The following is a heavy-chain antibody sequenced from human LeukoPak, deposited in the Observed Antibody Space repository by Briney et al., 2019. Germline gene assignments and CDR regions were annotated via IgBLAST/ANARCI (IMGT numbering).Heavy chain of an antibody. CDR2: IYSGGST. CDR1: GFTVSSNY. J-gene: IGHJ4*02. V-gene: IGHV3-53*04. CDR3: AVSGPASYRSGYYYRYFDY. Sequence: GGSLRLSCAASGFTVSSNYMSWVRQAPGKGLEWVSVIYSGGSTYYADSVKGRFTISRHNSKNTLYLQMNSLRAEDTAVYYCAVSGPASYRSGYYYRYFDYWGQGTLVTVSS. D-gene: IGHD3-22*01.